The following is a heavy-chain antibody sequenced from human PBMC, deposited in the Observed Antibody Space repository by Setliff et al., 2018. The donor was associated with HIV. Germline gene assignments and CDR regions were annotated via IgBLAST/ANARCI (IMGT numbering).Heavy chain of an antibody. V-gene: IGHV3-48*04. CDR1: GFTFSSYS. CDR3: ARSGPEQQLTHFDY. D-gene: IGHD6-13*01. Sequence: PGGSLRLSCAASGFTFSSYSMNWVRQAPGKGLEWVSYISSSSSTIYYADSVKGRFTISRDNAKNSLYLQMNSLRAEDTAVYYCARSGPEQQLTHFDYWGQGTLVTVSS. J-gene: IGHJ4*02. CDR2: ISSSSSTI.